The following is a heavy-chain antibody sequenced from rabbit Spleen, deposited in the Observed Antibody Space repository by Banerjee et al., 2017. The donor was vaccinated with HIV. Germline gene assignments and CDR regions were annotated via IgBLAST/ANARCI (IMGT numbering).Heavy chain of an antibody. Sequence: QSLEESGGDLVKPGASLTLTCTASGFSFSNADYICWVRQPPGKGPEWIACIAAGVSFTSYYATWAKGRFTISKTSSTTVTLQMTSLTAADTATYFCASGYSDIYFNLWGQGTLVTVS. CDR3: ASGYSDIYFNL. CDR1: GFSFSNADY. J-gene: IGHJ4*01. CDR2: IAAGVSFTS. D-gene: IGHD1-1*01. V-gene: IGHV1S40*01.